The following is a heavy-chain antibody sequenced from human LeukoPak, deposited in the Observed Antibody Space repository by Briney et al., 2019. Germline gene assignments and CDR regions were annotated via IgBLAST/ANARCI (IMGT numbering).Heavy chain of an antibody. J-gene: IGHJ4*02. CDR1: GFNFSNYA. D-gene: IGHD4-17*01. CDR3: AKNYGTSRPFYDY. CDR2: ISGDAIET. Sequence: GGSLRLSCAASGFNFSNYAVTWVRQARGKGLQWVSAISGDAIETYYLDSVKVRFTISRDNSKTTLFLQMNSLRADDTAVYYCAKNYGTSRPFYDYWGQGIVVTVSS. V-gene: IGHV3-23*01.